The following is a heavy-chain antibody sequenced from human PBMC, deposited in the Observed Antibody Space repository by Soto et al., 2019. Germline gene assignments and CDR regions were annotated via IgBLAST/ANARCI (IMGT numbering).Heavy chain of an antibody. D-gene: IGHD4-17*01. J-gene: IGHJ4*02. Sequence: SETLSLTCTVSGGSISSYYWSWIRQPPGKGLEWIGYIYYSGSTNYNPSLKSRVTVSVDTSKNQLSLKLSSVTAADTAVYYCARRYGYYFDYWGQGTLVTVSS. V-gene: IGHV4-59*08. CDR3: ARRYGYYFDY. CDR2: IYYSGST. CDR1: GGSISSYY.